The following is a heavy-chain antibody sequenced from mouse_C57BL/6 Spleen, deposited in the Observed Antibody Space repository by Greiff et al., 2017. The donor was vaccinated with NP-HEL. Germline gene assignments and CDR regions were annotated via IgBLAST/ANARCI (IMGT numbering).Heavy chain of an antibody. D-gene: IGHD1-1*01. J-gene: IGHJ3*01. CDR3: ARADYGFAY. CDR2: INPNNGGT. Sequence: EVQLQQSGPELVKPGASVKISCKASGYTFTDYYMNWVKQSHGKSLEWIGDINPNNGGTSYNQKFKGKATLTVDKSSSTAYVELRSLTSEDSAVYYCARADYGFAYWGQGTLVTVSA. CDR1: GYTFTDYY. V-gene: IGHV1-26*01.